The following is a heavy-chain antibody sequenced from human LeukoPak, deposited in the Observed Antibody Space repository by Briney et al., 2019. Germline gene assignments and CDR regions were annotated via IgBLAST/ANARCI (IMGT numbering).Heavy chain of an antibody. CDR2: IHRSGDI. J-gene: IGHJ4*02. Sequence: SETLSLTCAVSGVSVSSNNWWTWVRQPPGEGLEWIGEIHRSGDIKYSPSLQTRVTISMDRSMNPLSLNLNSVTAADTAVYFCATRDQSRTDVVPPDYWGQGALVTVSS. D-gene: IGHD5-18*01. V-gene: IGHV4-4*02. CDR3: ATRDQSRTDVVPPDY. CDR1: GVSVSSNNW.